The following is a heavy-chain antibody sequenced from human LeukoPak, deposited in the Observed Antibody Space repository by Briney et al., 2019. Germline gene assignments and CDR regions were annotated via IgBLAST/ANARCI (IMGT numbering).Heavy chain of an antibody. V-gene: IGHV4-59*01. CDR3: ARVYTSYYYYYMDV. Sequence: SETLSLTCTVSGGSTSSYYWSWIRQPPRKGLEWIGYIYYSGSTNYNPSLKSRVTISVDTSKNQFSLKLSSVTAADTAVYYCARVYTSYYYYYMDVWGKGTTVTVSS. D-gene: IGHD4-11*01. J-gene: IGHJ6*03. CDR2: IYYSGST. CDR1: GGSTSSYY.